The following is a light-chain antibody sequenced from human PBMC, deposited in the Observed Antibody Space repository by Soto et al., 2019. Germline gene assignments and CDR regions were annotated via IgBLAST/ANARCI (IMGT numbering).Light chain of an antibody. CDR1: QSGLYSSTNKNY. CDR2: WAS. Sequence: DIVMTQSPDSLAVSLGERATINCKSSQSGLYSSTNKNYLAWYQQKPGQPPKLLIYWASTRESGVPDRFSGSGSGTDFTLTISSLQAEDVAVYYCQQYNSSPFTFGTGTQVDIK. J-gene: IGKJ3*01. V-gene: IGKV4-1*01. CDR3: QQYNSSPFT.